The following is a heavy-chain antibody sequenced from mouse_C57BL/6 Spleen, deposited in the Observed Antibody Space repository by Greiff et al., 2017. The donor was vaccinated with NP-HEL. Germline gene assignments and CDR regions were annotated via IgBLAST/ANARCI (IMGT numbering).Heavy chain of an antibody. D-gene: IGHD1-1*01. Sequence: LQQSVVELVRPGASVKLSCTASGFHTQNTYMHWLKQRPEQALEWFGRFDLANGITNYAPKFQGKATITADTSSNTAYLQLSSLTSEDTAIYYCARITTVVARYFDVWGTGTTVTVSS. CDR1: GFHTQNTY. CDR2: FDLANGIT. J-gene: IGHJ1*03. V-gene: IGHV14-3*01. CDR3: ARITTVVARYFDV.